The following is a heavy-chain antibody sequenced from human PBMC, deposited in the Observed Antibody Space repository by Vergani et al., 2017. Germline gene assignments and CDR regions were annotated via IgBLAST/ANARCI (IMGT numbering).Heavy chain of an antibody. J-gene: IGHJ3*01. Sequence: QVQLVQSGAELKKPGASVSVSCKGSSHTFQTYGISWVRQAPGKGLEWMAWIRPYTGHTIYAQKFQDRVTMTADTSTNTAYMELRSLRSDDTAVYFCARVAPSNSEITPTAFDVRGQGTMVTDSS. D-gene: IGHD5-24*01. CDR1: SHTFQTYG. V-gene: IGHV1-18*01. CDR2: IRPYTGHT. CDR3: ARVAPSNSEITPTAFDV.